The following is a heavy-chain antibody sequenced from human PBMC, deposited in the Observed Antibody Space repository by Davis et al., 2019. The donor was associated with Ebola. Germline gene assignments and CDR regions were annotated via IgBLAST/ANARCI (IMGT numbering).Heavy chain of an antibody. CDR3: VTSNYFDSSGYYY. CDR1: GFTSTNNW. Sequence: HTGGSLRLSCAASGFTSTNNWIHWVRQAPGKGLVRVSRINSDGTKTGYADSVRGRFTISRDNAKNTLYLQMNSLRAEDTAVYYCVTSNYFDSSGYYYWGQGTLVTVSS. V-gene: IGHV3-74*01. J-gene: IGHJ4*02. D-gene: IGHD3-22*01. CDR2: INSDGTKT.